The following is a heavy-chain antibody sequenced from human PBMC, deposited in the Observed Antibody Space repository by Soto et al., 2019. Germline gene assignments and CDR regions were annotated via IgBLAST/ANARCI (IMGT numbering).Heavy chain of an antibody. Sequence: GVSLRLSCAVSGFTFSDYYMSWIRHAQGRGLEWVAYISGSGHIFSSADSVRGRFTISRGNTKNFLFLQMNSLRVEDTGVYYCARAAGDSPNTEKSNWFDPWGHGTRVTVSS. CDR3: ARAAGDSPNTEKSNWFDP. J-gene: IGHJ5*02. V-gene: IGHV3-11*01. CDR2: ISGSGHIF. D-gene: IGHD6-19*01. CDR1: GFTFSDYY.